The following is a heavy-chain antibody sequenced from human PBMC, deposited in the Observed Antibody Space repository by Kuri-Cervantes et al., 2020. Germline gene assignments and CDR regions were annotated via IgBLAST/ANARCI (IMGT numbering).Heavy chain of an antibody. V-gene: IGHV3-30*18. CDR1: GFTFDDYA. J-gene: IGHJ6*02. CDR3: AKERRDVTMNYGMDV. D-gene: IGHD4/OR15-4a*01. Sequence: GESLKISCAASGFTFDDYAMHWVRQAPGKGLEWVAVISYDGSNKYYADSVKGRFTISRDNSKNTLYLQMNSLRAEDTAVYYCAKERRDVTMNYGMDVWGQGTTVTVSS. CDR2: ISYDGSNK.